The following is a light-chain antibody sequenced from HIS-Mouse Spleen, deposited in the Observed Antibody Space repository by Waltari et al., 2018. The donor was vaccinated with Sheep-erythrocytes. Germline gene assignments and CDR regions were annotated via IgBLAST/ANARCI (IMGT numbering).Light chain of an antibody. V-gene: IGLV2-14*01. CDR1: RSDVGGYTS. Sequence: QSALTQPASVSGSPGQSITISCPGTRSDVGGYTSVSWYQQHPGKAPKLMIYEVSNRPSGVSNRFSGSKSGNTASLTISGLQAEDEADYYCSSYTSSSTPVVFGGGTKLTVL. CDR3: SSYTSSSTPVV. J-gene: IGLJ2*01. CDR2: EVS.